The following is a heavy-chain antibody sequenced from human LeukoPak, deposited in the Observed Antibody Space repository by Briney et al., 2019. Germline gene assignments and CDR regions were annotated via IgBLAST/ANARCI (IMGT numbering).Heavy chain of an antibody. CDR1: GYTLTELS. CDR2: FDPEDGET. Sequence: GASVKVSCKVSGYTLTELSMHWVRQAPGKGLEWMGGFDPEDGETIYAQKFQGRVTMPEDTSTDTAYMELSSLRSEDTAVYYCATGQWRVPSLDYWGQGTLVTVSS. V-gene: IGHV1-24*01. D-gene: IGHD2-8*01. CDR3: ATGQWRVPSLDY. J-gene: IGHJ4*02.